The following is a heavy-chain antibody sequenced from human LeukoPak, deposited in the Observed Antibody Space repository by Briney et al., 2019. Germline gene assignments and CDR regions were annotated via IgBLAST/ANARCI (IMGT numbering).Heavy chain of an antibody. CDR3: ARESFRTMMIVVTHHDAIDI. D-gene: IGHD3-22*01. J-gene: IGHJ3*02. CDR1: GASITSSSYY. V-gene: IGHV4-39*07. CDR2: LYKSGST. Sequence: PSETLSLTCTVSGASITSSSYYWAWIRQTPGKGLEWIGSLYKSGSTYYNPSRKSRVTMSVDTSKNQYSLKLNSVTAADTAVYYCARESFRTMMIVVTHHDAIDIWGQGTMVSVSS.